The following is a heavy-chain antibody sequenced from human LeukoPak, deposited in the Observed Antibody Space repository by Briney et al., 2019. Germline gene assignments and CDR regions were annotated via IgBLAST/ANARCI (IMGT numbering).Heavy chain of an antibody. CDR2: VSGAGSVT. J-gene: IGHJ4*02. Sequence: GSLRLSCAASGFTFSSLAMHWVRQAPGKGLEWVSVVSGAGSVTYYADSVKGRFTTSRDNSKNTLYLQMNSLRAEDTALYYCAKPLGAINTWLKFDYWGQGTLVTVSS. CDR3: AKPLGAINTWLKFDY. D-gene: IGHD3-10*01. V-gene: IGHV3-23*01. CDR1: GFTFSSLA.